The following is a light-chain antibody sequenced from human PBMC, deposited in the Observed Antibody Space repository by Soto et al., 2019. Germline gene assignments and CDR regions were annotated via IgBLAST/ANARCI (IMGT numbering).Light chain of an antibody. Sequence: QSALTQPPSVSGSPGQSVTISCTGTSSDVGAYNYVSWYQQHPGKAPKLVIYELTKRPSGVPDRFSGSKSGDTASLTVSGLQAEDEADYYCCSYASSNTLIFGGGTKVTVL. CDR2: ELT. V-gene: IGLV2-8*01. CDR1: SSDVGAYNY. CDR3: CSYASSNTLI. J-gene: IGLJ2*01.